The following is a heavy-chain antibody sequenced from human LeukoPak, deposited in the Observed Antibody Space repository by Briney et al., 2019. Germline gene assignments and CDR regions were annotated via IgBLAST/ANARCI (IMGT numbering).Heavy chain of an antibody. Sequence: GESLKISCKGSGSRFASYWIVWLRQVPGKGLEWMGFISPSDSGSRYSPPFQGQVTISTDKSTNTAYLQWSSLKASDTAIYYCARQDGGSHKYFDFWGQGTLVTVSA. CDR1: GSRFASYW. V-gene: IGHV5-51*01. CDR2: ISPSDSGS. J-gene: IGHJ4*02. CDR3: ARQDGGSHKYFDF. D-gene: IGHD1-26*01.